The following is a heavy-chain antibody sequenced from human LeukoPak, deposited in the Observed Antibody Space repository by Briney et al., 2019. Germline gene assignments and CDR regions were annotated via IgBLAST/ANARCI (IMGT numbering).Heavy chain of an antibody. CDR1: GFTFSSYG. V-gene: IGHV3-33*01. D-gene: IGHD5-18*01. CDR2: IWYDGSNE. J-gene: IGHJ4*02. Sequence: PGGSLRLSCAASGFTFSSYGMHWVRQAPGKGLEWVAVIWYDGSNEDYADSVKGRFTISRDNSKNTLYLQMNSLRVEDTAVYYCARSTDTAMGIPFYFDYWGQGTLVTVSS. CDR3: ARSTDTAMGIPFYFDY.